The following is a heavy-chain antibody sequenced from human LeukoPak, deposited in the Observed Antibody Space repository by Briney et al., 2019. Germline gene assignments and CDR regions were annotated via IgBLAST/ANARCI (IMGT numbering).Heavy chain of an antibody. V-gene: IGHV3-20*04. CDR2: INWNGGIT. J-gene: IGHJ4*02. CDR1: GFTLEHYG. Sequence: GGSLRLSCEASGFTLEHYGMSWVRQAPGKGVEWVAGINWNGGITGYADSVKGRFTISRDNAKNSLYLQMNGLRVEDTALYYCARKGLGGELGGFDYWGQGTLVTVSS. CDR3: ARKGLGGELGGFDY. D-gene: IGHD1-26*01.